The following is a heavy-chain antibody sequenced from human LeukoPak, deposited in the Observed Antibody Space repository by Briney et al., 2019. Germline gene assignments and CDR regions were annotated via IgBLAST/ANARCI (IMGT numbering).Heavy chain of an antibody. D-gene: IGHD3-10*01. V-gene: IGHV1-69*01. CDR1: GGTFSSYA. CDR3: ARGPLWFRELHNWFDP. CDR2: IIPIFGTA. J-gene: IGHJ5*02. Sequence: GSSVKVPCKASGGTFSSYAISWVRQAPGQGLEWMGGIIPIFGTANYAQKFQGRVTITADESTSTAYMELSSLRSEDTAVYYCARGPLWFRELHNWFDPWGQGTLVTVSS.